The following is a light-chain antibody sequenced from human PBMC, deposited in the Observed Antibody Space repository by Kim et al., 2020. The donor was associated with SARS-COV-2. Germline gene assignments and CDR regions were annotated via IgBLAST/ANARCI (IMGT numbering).Light chain of an antibody. CDR3: QHYNKWLWT. J-gene: IGKJ1*01. CDR1: QSISSS. V-gene: IGKV3-15*01. CDR2: DAS. Sequence: EIVMTQSPATLSVSPGERATLSCRASQSISSSLAWYQQKPGQAPRLLIYDASKRATGIPARFSGSGSGTEFTLTISSLQSEDSAVYYCQHYNKWLWTFGQGTKVDIK.